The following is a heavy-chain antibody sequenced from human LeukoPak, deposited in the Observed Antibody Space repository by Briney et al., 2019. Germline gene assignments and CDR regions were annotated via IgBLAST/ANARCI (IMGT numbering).Heavy chain of an antibody. CDR3: ARDLSGYSYGYFYYYGMDV. Sequence: GRSLRLSCAASGFTFSSYAMHWVRQAPGKGLEWVSSISSSSSYIYYADSVKGRFTISRDNAKNSLYLQMNSLRAEDTAVYYCARDLSGYSYGYFYYYGMDVWGQGTTVTVSS. D-gene: IGHD5-18*01. CDR1: GFTFSSYA. J-gene: IGHJ6*02. CDR2: ISSSSSYI. V-gene: IGHV3-21*01.